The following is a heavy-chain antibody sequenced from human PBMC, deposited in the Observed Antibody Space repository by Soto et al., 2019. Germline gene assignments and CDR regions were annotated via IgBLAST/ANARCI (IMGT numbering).Heavy chain of an antibody. CDR1: GYTFTSYG. Sequence: ASVKVSCKASGYTFTSYGISWVRQAPGQGLEWMGWISANYGKANYAQKLQGRVTITADESTSTAYMELSSLRSEDTAVYYCARVRVSGFWSGYPHYYYYGMDVWGQGTTVTVSS. CDR2: ISANYGKA. J-gene: IGHJ6*02. D-gene: IGHD3-3*01. V-gene: IGHV1-18*01. CDR3: ARVRVSGFWSGYPHYYYYGMDV.